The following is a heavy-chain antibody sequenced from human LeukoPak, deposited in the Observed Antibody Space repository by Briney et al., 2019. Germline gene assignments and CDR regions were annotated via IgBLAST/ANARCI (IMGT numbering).Heavy chain of an antibody. CDR1: GFTVSSNY. Sequence: GGSLRLSCVVSGFTVSSNYMSWVRQAPGKGLEWVSVIYSGGSTYYADSVKGRFTISRDNSKNTLYLHMNSLRAEDTAVYYCASPPPKGSSWYWYFDYWGQGTLVTVSS. D-gene: IGHD6-13*01. J-gene: IGHJ4*02. CDR2: IYSGGST. V-gene: IGHV3-53*01. CDR3: ASPPPKGSSWYWYFDY.